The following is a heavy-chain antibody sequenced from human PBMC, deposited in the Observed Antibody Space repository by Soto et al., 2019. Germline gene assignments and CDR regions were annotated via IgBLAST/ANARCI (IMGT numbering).Heavy chain of an antibody. J-gene: IGHJ4*02. CDR1: GFTFSSYW. D-gene: IGHD3-9*01. CDR3: ARDPEAEELRYFDWFFDY. V-gene: IGHV3-7*01. CDR2: IKQDGSEK. Sequence: GGSLRLSCAASGFTFSSYWMSWVRQAPGKGLEWVANIKQDGSEKYYVDSVKGRFTISRDNAKNSLYLQMNSLRAEDTAVYYCARDPEAEELRYFDWFFDYWGQGTLVTVPQ.